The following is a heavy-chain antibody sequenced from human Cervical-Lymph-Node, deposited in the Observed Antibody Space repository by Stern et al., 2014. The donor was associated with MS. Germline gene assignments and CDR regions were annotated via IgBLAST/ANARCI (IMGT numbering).Heavy chain of an antibody. D-gene: IGHD4/OR15-4a*01. CDR2: ILSCGISK. CDR1: GFTFSSDG. J-gene: IGHJ4*02. V-gene: IGHV3-33*01. CDR3: ARDRVGALDY. Sequence: QMKLVQSGGGVVQPGRSLRLSCAASGFTFSSDGMHWVRQAPGKGLEWVAVILSCGISKCDKDALSGRFSISRDNSKNTLYLHMNSLRAEDTSVYYCARDRVGALDYWGQGTLVTVSS.